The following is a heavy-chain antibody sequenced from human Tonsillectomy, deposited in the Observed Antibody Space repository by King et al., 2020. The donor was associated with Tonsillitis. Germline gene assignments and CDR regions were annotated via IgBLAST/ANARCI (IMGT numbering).Heavy chain of an antibody. CDR3: ARDSLTATRAFDL. D-gene: IGHD1-14*01. J-gene: IGHJ2*01. V-gene: IGHV3-7*03. Sequence: VQLVESGGGLVQPGGSLRLSCAASGFTFSSYWMSWVRQAPGKGLEWVANIKQDGSEAYYVDSVTGRLTISSDNAENSLYLQMNSLRAEDTAVYYCARDSLTATRAFDLWGRGTLVTVSS. CDR1: GFTFSSYW. CDR2: IKQDGSEA.